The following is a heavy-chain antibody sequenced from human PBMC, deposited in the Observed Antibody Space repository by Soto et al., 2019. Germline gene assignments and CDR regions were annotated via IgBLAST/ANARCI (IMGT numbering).Heavy chain of an antibody. Sequence: TSETLSLTCTVSGGSISSYYWSWIRQPPGKGLEWIGYIYYSGSTNYNPSLKSRVTISVDTSKNQFSLKLSSVTAADTAVYYCARHSQVAATAFDIWGQGTMVTVSS. D-gene: IGHD2-15*01. J-gene: IGHJ3*02. CDR3: ARHSQVAATAFDI. CDR2: IYYSGST. V-gene: IGHV4-59*08. CDR1: GGSISSYY.